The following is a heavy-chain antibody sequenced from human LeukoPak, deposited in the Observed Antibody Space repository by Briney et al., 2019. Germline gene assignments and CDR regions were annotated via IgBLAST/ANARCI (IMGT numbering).Heavy chain of an antibody. CDR2: IIPIFGTA. Sequence: SVKVSCKASGGTFSSYAISWVRQAPGQGLEWMGGIIPIFGTANYAQKFQGRVTITVDESTSTAYMELSSLRSEDTAVYYCARVDSYGYWGSSWFDPWGQGTLVTVSS. CDR1: GGTFSSYA. CDR3: ARVDSYGYWGSSWFDP. V-gene: IGHV1-69*13. J-gene: IGHJ5*02. D-gene: IGHD5-18*01.